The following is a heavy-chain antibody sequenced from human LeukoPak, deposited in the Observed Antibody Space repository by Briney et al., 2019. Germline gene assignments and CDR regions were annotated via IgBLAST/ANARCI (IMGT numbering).Heavy chain of an antibody. CDR2: ISDSGGRT. Sequence: GGTLRLSCAASGFTFSNYAMSWVRQASGKGLEWVSAISDSGGRTYYADSVKGRFTISRDNSKNTLYLQMNSLRAEDTAVYYCAKRIAVSSYYFDYWGQGTLVTVSS. CDR3: AKRIAVSSYYFDY. D-gene: IGHD2-2*01. J-gene: IGHJ4*02. V-gene: IGHV3-23*01. CDR1: GFTFSNYA.